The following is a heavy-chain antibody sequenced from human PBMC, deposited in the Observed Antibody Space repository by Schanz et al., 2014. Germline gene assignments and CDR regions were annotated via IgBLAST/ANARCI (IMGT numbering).Heavy chain of an antibody. CDR3: AKPPPGYMISWYTYYFGS. Sequence: EVLLVESGGASVQPGGSLRLSCAASGFTFSNYVMDWVRQAPGTGLEWVASITYNGDSTYYTDSVKGRFTISRDNSRNTLYLQMDGLRAEDTAVYYCAKPPPGYMISWYTYYFGSWGQGTLVTVSS. CDR1: GFTFSNYV. V-gene: IGHV3-23*04. J-gene: IGHJ4*02. D-gene: IGHD6-13*01. CDR2: ITYNGDST.